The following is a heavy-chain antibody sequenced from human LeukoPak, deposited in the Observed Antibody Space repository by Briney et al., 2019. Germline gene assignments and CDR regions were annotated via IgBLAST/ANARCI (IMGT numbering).Heavy chain of an antibody. D-gene: IGHD1-26*01. J-gene: IGHJ5*02. CDR3: AKDRDTYSNATSCES. CDR1: GFTFSSYA. Sequence: VGSLRLSCAASGFTFSSYAMRWGRQAPGKGLGCVSGIRVSGGSTNYTDSSKGRFTIPRNNPKNTLSLNMNSLRAQAPAVFYFAKDRDTYSNATSCESWGQRTLVTVSS. V-gene: IGHV3-23*01. CDR2: IRVSGGST.